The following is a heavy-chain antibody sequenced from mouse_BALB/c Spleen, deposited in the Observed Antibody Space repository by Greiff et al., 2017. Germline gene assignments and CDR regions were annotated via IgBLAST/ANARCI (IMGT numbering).Heavy chain of an antibody. Sequence: VQLKESGPGLVKPSQSLSLTCTVTGYSITSDYAWNWIRQFPGNKLEWMGYISYSGSTSYNPSLKSRISITRDTSKNQFFLQLNSVTTEDTATYYCARGRGYYAMDYWGQGTSVTVSS. CDR2: ISYSGST. J-gene: IGHJ4*01. CDR1: GYSITSDYA. V-gene: IGHV3-2*02. CDR3: ARGRGYYAMDY.